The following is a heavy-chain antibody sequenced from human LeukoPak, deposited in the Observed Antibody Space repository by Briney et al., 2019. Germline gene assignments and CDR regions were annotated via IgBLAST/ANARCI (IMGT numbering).Heavy chain of an antibody. J-gene: IGHJ4*02. CDR2: IYYSGST. Sequence: SETLSLTCAVYGGSFSGYYWSWIRQPPGKGLEWIGSIYYSGSTYYNPSLKSRVTISVDTSKNQFSLRLTSVTAADTAVYYCARQTGSGLFILPGGQGTLVTVSS. CDR3: ARQTGSGLFILP. D-gene: IGHD3/OR15-3a*01. CDR1: GGSFSGYY. V-gene: IGHV4-34*01.